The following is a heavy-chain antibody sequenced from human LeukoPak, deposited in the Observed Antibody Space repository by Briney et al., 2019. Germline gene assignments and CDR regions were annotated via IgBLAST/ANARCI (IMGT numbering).Heavy chain of an antibody. Sequence: GGSLRLSCAASGFTFSSYEMNWVRQAPGKGLEWVSSISSSSSYIYYADSVKGRFTISRDNAKNSLYLQMNSLRAEDTAVYYCARVGYSSSKSDYGGQGTLVTVSS. CDR3: ARVGYSSSKSDY. CDR1: GFTFSSYE. J-gene: IGHJ4*02. CDR2: ISSSSSYI. V-gene: IGHV3-21*01. D-gene: IGHD6-6*01.